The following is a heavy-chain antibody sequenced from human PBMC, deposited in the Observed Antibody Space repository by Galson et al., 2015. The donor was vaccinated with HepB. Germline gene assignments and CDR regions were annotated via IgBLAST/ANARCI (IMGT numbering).Heavy chain of an antibody. J-gene: IGHJ4*02. V-gene: IGHV4-59*12. D-gene: IGHD5-24*01. CDR3: ANGRDGYNFGSFDY. Sequence: ETLSLTCTVSGGSTSNFYWSWLRQSPGKGLEWIGYVFYGGNTKYNPSLKSRVTISLHASRTQFSPKLNSVSTADTAVYYCANGRDGYNFGSFDYWGQGLLVTVSS. CDR1: GGSTSNFY. CDR2: VFYGGNT.